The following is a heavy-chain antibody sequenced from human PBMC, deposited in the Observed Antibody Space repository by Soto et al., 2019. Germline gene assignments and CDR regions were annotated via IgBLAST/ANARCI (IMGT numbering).Heavy chain of an antibody. CDR3: ARVSSSWYKDYFDY. J-gene: IGHJ4*02. Sequence: QVQLVQSGAEVKKPGSSVKVSCKASGGTFSNYAIGWVRQAPGQGLEWMGGIIPIFGTTNYAQRFQGRVTITADESTSTAYMELSSLRYEDTAVYYCARVSSSWYKDYFDYWGQGTLVTVSS. CDR2: IIPIFGTT. CDR1: GGTFSNYA. V-gene: IGHV1-69*12. D-gene: IGHD6-13*01.